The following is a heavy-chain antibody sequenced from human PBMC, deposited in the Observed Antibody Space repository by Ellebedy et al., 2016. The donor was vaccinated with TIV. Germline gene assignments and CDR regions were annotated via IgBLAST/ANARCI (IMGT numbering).Heavy chain of an antibody. CDR1: GGSISNDDYY. D-gene: IGHD6-19*01. CDR2: IYYSGSA. J-gene: IGHJ4*02. V-gene: IGHV4-39*01. CDR3: ARLARYVSGWYKEIDY. Sequence: SETLSLTCTVSGGSISNDDYYWGWIRQPPGKGLEWIGKIYYSGSAYYNPSLKSRVTISVDTSKNQFSLRLSSVTAADTAVYYCARLARYVSGWYKEIDYWGQGTLVTVSS.